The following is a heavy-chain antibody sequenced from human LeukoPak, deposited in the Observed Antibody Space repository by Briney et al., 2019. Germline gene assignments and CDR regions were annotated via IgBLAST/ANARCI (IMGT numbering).Heavy chain of an antibody. CDR1: GYTFTVYY. J-gene: IGHJ4*02. CDR2: FSPNSGGT. V-gene: IGHV1-2*06. D-gene: IGHD2-8*01. Sequence: ASVKVSCKASGYTFTVYYMHWVQQAPGQGLEWMGRFSPNSGGTNYAQKFQGRVTMTGDTSISTAYMELSRLGSDDTAVYYCARVDGVLGRRGIDYWGQGTLVTVSS. CDR3: ARVDGVLGRRGIDY.